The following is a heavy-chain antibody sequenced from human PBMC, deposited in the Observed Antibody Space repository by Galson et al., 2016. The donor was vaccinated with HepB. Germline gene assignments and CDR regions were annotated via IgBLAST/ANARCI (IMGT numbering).Heavy chain of an antibody. CDR3: ARELRKGRRWLQFRKDHYYYMDV. CDR1: GYTFTSYY. Sequence: SVKVSCKASGYTFTSYYMHWVRQAPGQGLEWMGIINPSGGSTSYAQKFQGRVTMTRDTSTSTVYMELSSLRSEDTAVYYCARELRKGRRWLQFRKDHYYYMDVWGKGTTVTVSS. D-gene: IGHD5-24*01. V-gene: IGHV1-46*01. J-gene: IGHJ6*03. CDR2: INPSGGST.